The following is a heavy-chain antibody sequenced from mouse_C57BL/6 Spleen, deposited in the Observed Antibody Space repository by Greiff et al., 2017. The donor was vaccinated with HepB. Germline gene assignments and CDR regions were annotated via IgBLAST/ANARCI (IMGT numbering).Heavy chain of an antibody. CDR1: GYTFTDYY. V-gene: IGHV1-75*01. Sequence: VKLVESGPELVKPGASVKISCKASGYTFTDYYINWVKQRPGQGLEWIGWIFPGSGSTYYNEKFKGKATLTVDKSSSTAYMLLSSLTSEDSAVYFCAKRDYDYEGFAYWGQGTLVTVSA. CDR2: IFPGSGST. J-gene: IGHJ3*01. D-gene: IGHD2-4*01. CDR3: AKRDYDYEGFAY.